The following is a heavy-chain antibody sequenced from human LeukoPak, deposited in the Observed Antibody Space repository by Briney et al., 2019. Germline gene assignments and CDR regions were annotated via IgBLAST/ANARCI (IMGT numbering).Heavy chain of an antibody. V-gene: IGHV1-46*01. CDR3: ARDYYDSSGYFGYYYYYGMDV. D-gene: IGHD3-22*01. J-gene: IGHJ6*02. CDR2: INPSGGST. CDR1: GYTFTSYY. Sequence: ASVKVSCKASGYTFTSYYMHWVRQAPGQGLEWMGIINPSGGSTSYAQKFQGRVIMTRDTSTSTVYMELSSLRSEDTAVYYCARDYYDSSGYFGYYYYYGMDVWGQGTTVTVSS.